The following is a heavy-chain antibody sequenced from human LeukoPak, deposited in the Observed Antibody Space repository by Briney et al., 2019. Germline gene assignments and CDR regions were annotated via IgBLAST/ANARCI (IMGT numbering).Heavy chain of an antibody. J-gene: IGHJ4*02. V-gene: IGHV1-18*01. D-gene: IGHD3-16*02. CDR1: GYTFTSYG. CDR2: ISAYNGNT. Sequence: ASVKVSCKASGYTFTSYGISWVRQAPGQGLEWMGGISAYNGNTNYAQKVQGRVTMTTDTSTSTAYMALRSLRSDDTAVYSCARDDLYDYVWGSYRSLCDSWGQGTLVTVSS. CDR3: ARDDLYDYVWGSYRSLCDS.